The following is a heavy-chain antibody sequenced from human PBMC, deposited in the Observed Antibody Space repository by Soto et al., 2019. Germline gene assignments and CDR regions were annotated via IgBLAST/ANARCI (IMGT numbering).Heavy chain of an antibody. D-gene: IGHD3-9*01. J-gene: IGHJ6*02. CDR2: IIPIFGTA. CDR3: ARVSPVLRYFDWLPLNYYYSGMDA. V-gene: IGHV1-69*13. CDR1: GGTFSSYA. Sequence: EASVKVSCKASGGTFSSYAIIWVRQAPGQGLEWMGGIIPIFGTANYAQKFQGRVTITADESTSTAYMELSSLRSEDTAVYYCARVSPVLRYFDWLPLNYYYSGMDAWGQGTTVTVSS.